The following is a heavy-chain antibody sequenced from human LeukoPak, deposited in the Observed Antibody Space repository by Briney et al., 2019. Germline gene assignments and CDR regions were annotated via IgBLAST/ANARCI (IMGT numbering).Heavy chain of an antibody. CDR3: ARGSGTYPYYFDY. Sequence: SETLSLTCTVSGGSISGSNYYWGWIRQPPGKGLEWIGYIFYTGSTNYNPSLKSRLTISVDTSKNQFSLKLTSVTAADSAVYYCARGSGTYPYYFDYWGQGTLVTVSS. CDR2: IFYTGST. V-gene: IGHV4-61*05. J-gene: IGHJ4*02. D-gene: IGHD1-26*01. CDR1: GGSISGSNYY.